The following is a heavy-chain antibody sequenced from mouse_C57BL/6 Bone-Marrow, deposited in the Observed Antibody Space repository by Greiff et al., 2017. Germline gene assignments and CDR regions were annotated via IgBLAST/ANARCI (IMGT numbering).Heavy chain of an antibody. CDR1: GFTFSDYG. CDR2: ISHLAYSI. J-gene: IGHJ2*01. V-gene: IGHV5-15*04. D-gene: IGHD2-5*01. Sequence: EVMLVESGGGLVQPGGSLKLSCAASGFTFSDYGMAWVRQAPRKGPEWVAFISHLAYSIYYAETVTGRVTISREKATNTLYLEMSSLTSEDTAMYYCARDDYSNCSLDYGGQGTTVTVSS. CDR3: ARDDYSNCSLDY.